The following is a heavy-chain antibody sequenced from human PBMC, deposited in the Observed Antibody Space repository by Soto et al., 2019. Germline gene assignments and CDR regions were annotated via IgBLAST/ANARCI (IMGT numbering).Heavy chain of an antibody. D-gene: IGHD5-18*01. Sequence: QVQLQESGPGLVKPSPTLSLTCTVSGGSIRSGDYYWRWIRQPPGQGLEWIGYIYYSGSTYYNPSLKSRVTISVDTSKNQFSLKLSSVTAADTAVYYCARDRIQLDYYYGMDVWGQGTTVTVSS. V-gene: IGHV4-30-4*01. CDR2: IYYSGST. J-gene: IGHJ6*02. CDR1: GGSIRSGDYY. CDR3: ARDRIQLDYYYGMDV.